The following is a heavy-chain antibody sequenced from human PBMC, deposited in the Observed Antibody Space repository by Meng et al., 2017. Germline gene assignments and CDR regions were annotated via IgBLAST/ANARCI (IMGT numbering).Heavy chain of an antibody. CDR2: IYQCGST. J-gene: IGHJ6*02. CDR1: GYSITGRYN. D-gene: IGHD2-21*02. CDR3: AGGAVVTLIFYHAIDV. V-gene: IGHV4-38-2*01. Sequence: GSLRLSCAVSGYSITGRYNWGWIRQSPGKGLEWIGSIYQCGSTYYNPSLKSRVTMSADTSKNQFSLKLTSVTAADTAVYYCAGGAVVTLIFYHAIDVWGQGTTVTVSS.